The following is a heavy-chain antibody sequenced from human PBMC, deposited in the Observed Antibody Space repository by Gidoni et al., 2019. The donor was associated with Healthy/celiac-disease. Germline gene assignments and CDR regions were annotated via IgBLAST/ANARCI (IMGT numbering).Heavy chain of an antibody. V-gene: IGHV4-59*01. D-gene: IGHD3-22*01. CDR2: IYYSGSI. Sequence: NRQPPGKGLELIGYIYYSGSISYNPSLKSRVTISVDTSKNQFSLKLSSVTAADTAVYYCARELKDYYDSSGYYYDCFDPWGQGTLVTVSS. J-gene: IGHJ5*02. CDR3: ARELKDYYDSSGYYYDCFDP.